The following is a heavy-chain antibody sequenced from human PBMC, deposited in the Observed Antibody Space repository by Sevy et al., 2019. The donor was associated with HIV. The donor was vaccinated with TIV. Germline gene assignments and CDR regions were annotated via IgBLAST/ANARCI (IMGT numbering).Heavy chain of an antibody. D-gene: IGHD6-6*01. V-gene: IGHV4-59*01. CDR3: ARGRPDYYYGMDV. J-gene: IGHJ6*02. Sequence: SETLSLTCTVSGDSISSYYWSWIRQSPGKVLQWIGYLFYSGMTNYNPSLKSRVTISVDTSKNQFSLKVSSVTAADTAVYYCARGRPDYYYGMDVWGQGTTVTVSS. CDR2: LFYSGMT. CDR1: GDSISSYY.